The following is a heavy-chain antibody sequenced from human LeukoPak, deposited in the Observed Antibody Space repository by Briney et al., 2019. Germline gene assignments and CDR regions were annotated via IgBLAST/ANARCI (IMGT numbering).Heavy chain of an antibody. CDR3: ATVIGYSSSRTFDY. J-gene: IGHJ4*02. V-gene: IGHV1-69*13. Sequence: ASVKVSCKASGGTFSSYAISWVRQAPGQGLEWMGGIIPIFGTANYAQKFQGRVTITADESTSTAYMELSSLRSEDTAVYYCATVIGYSSSRTFDYWGQGTLVTVSS. CDR1: GGTFSSYA. D-gene: IGHD6-13*01. CDR2: IIPIFGTA.